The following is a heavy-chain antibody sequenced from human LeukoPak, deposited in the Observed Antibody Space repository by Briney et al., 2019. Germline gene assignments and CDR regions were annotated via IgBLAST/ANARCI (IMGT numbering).Heavy chain of an antibody. Sequence: GGSLRLSCAASGFTFSSYAISWVRQAPGQGLEWMGGIIPIFGTANYAQKFQGRVTITTDESTSTAYMELSSLRSEDTAVYYCARAGVVVTYFDAFDIWGRGTMVTVSS. CDR1: GFTFSSYA. D-gene: IGHD3-22*01. V-gene: IGHV1-69*05. CDR2: IIPIFGTA. J-gene: IGHJ3*02. CDR3: ARAGVVVTYFDAFDI.